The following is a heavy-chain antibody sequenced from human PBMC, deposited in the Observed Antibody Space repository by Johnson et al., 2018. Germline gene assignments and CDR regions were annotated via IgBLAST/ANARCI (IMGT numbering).Heavy chain of an antibody. J-gene: IGHJ1*01. V-gene: IGHV3-66*02. D-gene: IGHD6-19*01. CDR1: GFTVSSNY. CDR3: ATKIGYSSCWGLFQH. Sequence: VQLVQSGGGLVQPGGSLRLSCAASGFTVSSNYMSWVRQAPGKGLEWVSVIYSGGSTYYADSVKGRFSITRDNSKNTLYLQLNSLRAEDPALYYCATKIGYSSCWGLFQHWGQGTLVTVSS. CDR2: IYSGGST.